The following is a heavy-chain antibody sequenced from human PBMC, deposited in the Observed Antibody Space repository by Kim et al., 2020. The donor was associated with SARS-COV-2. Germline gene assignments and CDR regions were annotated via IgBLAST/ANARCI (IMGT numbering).Heavy chain of an antibody. D-gene: IGHD3-10*01. J-gene: IGHJ6*02. CDR2: INSDGSST. Sequence: GGSLRLSCAASGFTFSSYWMHWVRQAPGNGLVWVSRINSDGSSTSYADSVKGRFTISRDNPKNTLYLQMNSLRAEDTAVYYCARDPMYYYGSLDYYGMDVWGQGTTVTVSS. CDR3: ARDPMYYYGSLDYYGMDV. V-gene: IGHV3-74*01. CDR1: GFTFSSYW.